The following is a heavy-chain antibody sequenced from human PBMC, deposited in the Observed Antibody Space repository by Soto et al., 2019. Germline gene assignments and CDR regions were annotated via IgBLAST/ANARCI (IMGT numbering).Heavy chain of an antibody. V-gene: IGHV1-3*02. CDR3: ARAGYCSSTSCYMGYYYYYGMDV. Sequence: ASVKVSCKASGYTFTSYAMHWVRQAPGQRLEWMGWSNAGNGNTKYSQEFQGRVTITRDTSASTAYMELSRLRSDDTAVYYCARAGYCSSTSCYMGYYYYYGMDVWGQGTTVTVSS. CDR2: SNAGNGNT. CDR1: GYTFTSYA. D-gene: IGHD2-2*02. J-gene: IGHJ6*02.